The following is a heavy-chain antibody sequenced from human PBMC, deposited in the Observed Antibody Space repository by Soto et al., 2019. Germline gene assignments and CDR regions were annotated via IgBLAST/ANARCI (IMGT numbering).Heavy chain of an antibody. V-gene: IGHV1-69*13. D-gene: IGHD4-17*01. CDR1: GGTFSSYA. Sequence: SVKVSCKASGGTFSSYAITWVRQAPGQGLEWMGGIIPIFGTANYAQKFQGRVTITADESTSTAYMELSSLRSEDTAVYYCARSRMATVVIGAFDIWGQGTMVTVSS. CDR2: IIPIFGTA. CDR3: ARSRMATVVIGAFDI. J-gene: IGHJ3*02.